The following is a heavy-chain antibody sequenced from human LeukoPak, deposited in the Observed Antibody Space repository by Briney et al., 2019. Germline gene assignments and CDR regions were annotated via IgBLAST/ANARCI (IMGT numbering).Heavy chain of an antibody. Sequence: SETLSLTCAVSGGSISSGGYSWSWIRQPPGKGLEWIGYIYHSGSTYYNPSLKSRVTISVDRSKNQFSLKLSSVTAADTAVYYCAREVVGYGGNSPGNWFDPWGRGTLVTVSS. V-gene: IGHV4-30-2*01. J-gene: IGHJ5*02. CDR3: AREVVGYGGNSPGNWFDP. CDR2: IYHSGST. D-gene: IGHD4-23*01. CDR1: GGSISSGGYS.